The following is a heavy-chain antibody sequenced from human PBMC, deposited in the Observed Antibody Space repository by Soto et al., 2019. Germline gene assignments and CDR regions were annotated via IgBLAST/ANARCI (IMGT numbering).Heavy chain of an antibody. Sequence: ASVKVSCKASGYTFTGYYMHWVRQAPGQGLEWMGWINPNSGGTNYAQKFQGWVTMTRDTPISTAYMELSRLRSDDTAVYYCAREERVAVAATGFLYYYYGMDVWGQGTTVTVSS. CDR3: AREERVAVAATGFLYYYYGMDV. D-gene: IGHD6-19*01. J-gene: IGHJ6*02. CDR2: INPNSGGT. V-gene: IGHV1-2*04. CDR1: GYTFTGYY.